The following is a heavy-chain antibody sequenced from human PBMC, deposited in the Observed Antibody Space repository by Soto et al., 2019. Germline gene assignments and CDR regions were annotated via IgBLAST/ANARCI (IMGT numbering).Heavy chain of an antibody. CDR1: EFTFSNYG. CDR3: ARDDEYSGNGMDV. Sequence: QVQLVESGGGVVQPGRSLRLSCAASEFTFSNYGMHWVRQARGKGLEWVAVILNDGSNRYHADSVKDRFTISRDNSKNTLYLQMNSLIAEDTAVYYCARDDEYSGNGMDVWGQGTTVTVS. V-gene: IGHV3-33*01. J-gene: IGHJ6*02. CDR2: ILNDGSNR. D-gene: IGHD3-10*01.